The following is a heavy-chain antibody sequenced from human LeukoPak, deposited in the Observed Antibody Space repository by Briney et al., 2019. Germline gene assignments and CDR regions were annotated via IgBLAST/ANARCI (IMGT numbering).Heavy chain of an antibody. V-gene: IGHV3-23*01. Sequence: QPGGSLRLSCAASGFTFSTCAMSWVRQAPGKGLEWGSGISGTTSGTYYADSVKGRFTISRDNSKNTLFLQVDSLRAEDTAVYYCAKVRPYFYHGLDVWGQGTTVTVSS. J-gene: IGHJ6*02. CDR3: AKVRPYFYHGLDV. CDR2: ISGTTSGT. CDR1: GFTFSTCA.